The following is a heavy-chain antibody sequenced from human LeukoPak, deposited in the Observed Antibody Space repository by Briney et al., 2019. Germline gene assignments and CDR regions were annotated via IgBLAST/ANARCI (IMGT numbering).Heavy chain of an antibody. CDR3: ATCFNGADDGFDF. V-gene: IGHV3-74*01. CDR1: GFIFSDYW. J-gene: IGHJ3*01. CDR2: IKYDGSST. D-gene: IGHD2-8*01. Sequence: GGSLRLSCAASGFIFSDYWMHWVRQGPGKGLEWVSRIKYDGSSTSYADSVKGRFTISRDNAKNTVYVHMNSLRDEDTAVYYCATCFNGADDGFDFWGQGTMVTVSS.